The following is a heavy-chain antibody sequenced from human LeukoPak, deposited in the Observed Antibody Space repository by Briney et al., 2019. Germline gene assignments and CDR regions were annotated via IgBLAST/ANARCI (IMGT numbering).Heavy chain of an antibody. D-gene: IGHD1-7*01. CDR2: TSDRGDYT. Sequence: GGSLSLSWAASGFTFTSYSMSWVRQAPGKGLEWFSGTSDRGDYTYYADSVEGRFTISRDGSKNTLFLQMNSLRAEDTALYFCARKAQYNGHYPLDYWGQSTLVTVSS. J-gene: IGHJ4*02. CDR3: ARKAQYNGHYPLDY. V-gene: IGHV3-23*01. CDR1: GFTFTSYS.